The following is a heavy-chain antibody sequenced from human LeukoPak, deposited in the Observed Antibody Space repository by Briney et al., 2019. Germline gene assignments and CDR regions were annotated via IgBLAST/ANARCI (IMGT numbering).Heavy chain of an antibody. CDR2: INPNNGGT. Sequence: RASVKVYCKASGYTFTGYYMHWVRQAPGQGLEWMGWINPNNGGTKYAQKFQGRVTMTRDMSISTAYMDLSRLRSDGTAVYYCARSGGATDFDFWAQGTLVTVSS. D-gene: IGHD1-26*01. J-gene: IGHJ4*02. CDR3: ARSGGATDFDF. CDR1: GYTFTGYY. V-gene: IGHV1-2*02.